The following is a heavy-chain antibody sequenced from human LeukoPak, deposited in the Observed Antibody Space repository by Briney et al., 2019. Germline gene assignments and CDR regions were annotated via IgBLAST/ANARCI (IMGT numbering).Heavy chain of an antibody. CDR2: ISNSGSTT. J-gene: IGHJ5*02. CDR1: GFTFSSYS. D-gene: IGHD6-19*01. V-gene: IGHV3-48*01. Sequence: GGSLRLSCAASGFTFSSYSMNWVRQAPGKGLEWVSYISNSGSTTYYADSVEGRFTISRDNAKNSLYLQMNSLRVEDTAVYYRARGGTAVARGESWGQGTLVTVSS. CDR3: ARGGTAVARGES.